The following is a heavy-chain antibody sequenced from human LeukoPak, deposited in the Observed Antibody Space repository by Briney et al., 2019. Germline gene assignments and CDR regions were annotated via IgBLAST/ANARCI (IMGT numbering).Heavy chain of an antibody. J-gene: IGHJ4*02. D-gene: IGHD4-17*01. CDR3: ARGAAYGDYVSFDY. CDR2: IWYDGSNK. V-gene: IGHV3-33*08. CDR1: GFTFSSYA. Sequence: GRSLRLSCAASGFTFSSYAMHWVRQAPGKGLEWVAVIWYDGSNKYYADSVKGRFTISRDNSKNTLYLQMNSLRAEDTAVYYCARGAAYGDYVSFDYWGQGTLVTVSS.